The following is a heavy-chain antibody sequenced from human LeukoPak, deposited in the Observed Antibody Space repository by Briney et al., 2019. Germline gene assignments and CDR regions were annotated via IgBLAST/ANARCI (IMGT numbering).Heavy chain of an antibody. CDR2: IKQDGSEK. V-gene: IGHV3-7*01. CDR3: ARDRFHGDLTLDAFGI. J-gene: IGHJ3*02. Sequence: GGSLRLSCAASGFTFSSYWMSWVRQAPGKGLEWVTNIKQDGSEKYYVDSVKGRFTISRDNAKNSLYLQMNSLRAEDTAVYYCARDRFHGDLTLDAFGIWGQGTMVTVSS. CDR1: GFTFSSYW. D-gene: IGHD4-17*01.